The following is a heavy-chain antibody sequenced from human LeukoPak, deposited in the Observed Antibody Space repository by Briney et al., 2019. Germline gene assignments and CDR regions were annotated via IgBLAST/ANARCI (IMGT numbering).Heavy chain of an antibody. CDR2: INSDGSST. CDR1: GFTFSSYW. J-gene: IGHJ6*03. CDR3: AKDATAVVGTVYMDV. V-gene: IGHV3-74*01. Sequence: GGSQRLSCAAFGFTFSSYWMHWVRQAPGKGLVWVSRINSDGSSTSYADSVKGRFTISRDNAKNSLYLQMDSLRAEDTAVYYCAKDATAVVGTVYMDVWGKGTTVTISS. D-gene: IGHD6-13*01.